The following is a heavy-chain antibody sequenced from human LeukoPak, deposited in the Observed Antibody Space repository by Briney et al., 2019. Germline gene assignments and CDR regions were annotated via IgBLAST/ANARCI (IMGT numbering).Heavy chain of an antibody. J-gene: IGHJ4*02. D-gene: IGHD2-21*01. CDR2: IWYDGSNK. Sequence: GGSLRLSCAASGFTFRSYWMHWVRQAPGKGLEWVAAIWYDGSNKYYADSVKGRFTISRDNSKNTLYLQMNSLRAEDTAVYYCAKDRCGGDCYSFDYWGQGTLVTVSS. CDR1: GFTFRSYW. V-gene: IGHV3-33*06. CDR3: AKDRCGGDCYSFDY.